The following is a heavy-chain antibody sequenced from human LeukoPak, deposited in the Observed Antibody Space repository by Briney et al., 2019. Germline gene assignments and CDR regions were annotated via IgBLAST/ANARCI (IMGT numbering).Heavy chain of an antibody. V-gene: IGHV3-43*02. D-gene: IGHD3-10*01. J-gene: IGHJ4*02. CDR2: ISGDGGST. CDR1: GFTFDDYA. Sequence: PGGSLRLSCAAPGFTFDDYAMHWVRQAPGKGLEWVSLISGDGGSTYYADSVKGRFTISRDNSKNSLYLQMNSLRTEDTAFYYCAKEEEGGYYRAFDYWGQGTLVTVSS. CDR3: AKEEEGGYYRAFDY.